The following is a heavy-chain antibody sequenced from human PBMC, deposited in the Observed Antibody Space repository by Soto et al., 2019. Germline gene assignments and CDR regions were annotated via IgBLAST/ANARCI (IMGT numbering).Heavy chain of an antibody. CDR2: IIPIFGTA. J-gene: IGHJ6*02. CDR1: GGTFSSYA. Sequence: ASVKVSCKASGGTFSSYAISWVRQAPGQGLEWMGGIIPIFGTANYAQKFQGRVTITADESTSTAYMELSSLRSEDTAVYYCARPERGGYSYGYYYYYGMDVWGQGTTVTVSS. CDR3: ARPERGGYSYGYYYYYGMDV. D-gene: IGHD5-18*01. V-gene: IGHV1-69*13.